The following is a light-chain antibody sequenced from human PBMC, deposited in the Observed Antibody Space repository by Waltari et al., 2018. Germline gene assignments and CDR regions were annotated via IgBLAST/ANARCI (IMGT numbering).Light chain of an antibody. CDR2: DVI. CDR3: CSYAGSSTFHVL. CDR1: NSDVGSYNL. Sequence: QSVLTQPASMSGSPGQSITISCTGTNSDVGSYNLVSWSQQHPGKAPRLIIYDVIKRPSGVSDRCSGSKSGNTASLTVSGLQPEDEAEYFCCSYAGSSTFHVLFGGGTKLTVL. J-gene: IGLJ2*01. V-gene: IGLV2-23*02.